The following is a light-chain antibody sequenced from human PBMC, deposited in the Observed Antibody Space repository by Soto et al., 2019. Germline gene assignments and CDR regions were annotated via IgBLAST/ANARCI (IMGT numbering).Light chain of an antibody. CDR2: GVS. CDR1: QNVDSK. CDR3: QQYNSWLKT. J-gene: IGKJ1*01. Sequence: EIVMTQSPAALSVSPGERATLSCRASQNVDSKLAWYQHKPGQAPRLLIYGVSTRVTGIPIRFSGSGSGTEFTLTINSLQSEDFAVYYCQQYNSWLKTFGQGTKVDIK. V-gene: IGKV3-15*01.